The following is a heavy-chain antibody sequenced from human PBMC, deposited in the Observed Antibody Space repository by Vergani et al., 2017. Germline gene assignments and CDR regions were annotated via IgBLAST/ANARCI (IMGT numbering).Heavy chain of an antibody. CDR3: AGEDWSLYCSSTSCLDAFDI. CDR2: IYYSGST. V-gene: IGHV4-59*01. D-gene: IGHD2-2*01. Sequence: QVQLQESGPGLVKPSETLSLTCTVSGGSISSYYWSWIRQPPGKGLEWIGYIYYSGSTNYNPSLKSRVTISVDTSKNQFSLKLSSVTAADTAVYYCAGEDWSLYCSSTSCLDAFDIWGQGTMVTVSS. CDR1: GGSISSYY. J-gene: IGHJ3*02.